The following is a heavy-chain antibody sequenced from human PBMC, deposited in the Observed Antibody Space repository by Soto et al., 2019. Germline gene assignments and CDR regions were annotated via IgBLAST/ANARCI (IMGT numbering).Heavy chain of an antibody. Sequence: QVQLQESGPGLVKPSETLSLTCTVSGGSISSYYWSWIRQPPGKGLEWIGYIYYSGSTNYNPSLKSRVTISVDASKNQFSLKLSSVTAADTAVYYCARRYVSAIDYWGQGNLGTVYS. CDR2: IYYSGST. V-gene: IGHV4-59*08. CDR1: GGSISSYY. D-gene: IGHD3-16*01. CDR3: ARRYVSAIDY. J-gene: IGHJ4*02.